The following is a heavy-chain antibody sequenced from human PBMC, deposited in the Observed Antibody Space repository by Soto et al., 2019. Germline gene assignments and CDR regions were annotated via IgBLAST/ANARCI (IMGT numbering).Heavy chain of an antibody. CDR2: VSHDGSNK. CDR3: AVMTTVTTKSSYFDL. D-gene: IGHD4-17*01. Sequence: QVQLVESGGGVVQPGGSLKLSCAASGFTFSSYAMHWVRQAPGKGLEWVTIVSHDGSNKDYADSVKGRFTISRDNSKNTLSLQMNSLRTDDTAVYYCAVMTTVTTKSSYFDLWGRGTLVTVPS. CDR1: GFTFSSYA. V-gene: IGHV3-30*04. J-gene: IGHJ2*01.